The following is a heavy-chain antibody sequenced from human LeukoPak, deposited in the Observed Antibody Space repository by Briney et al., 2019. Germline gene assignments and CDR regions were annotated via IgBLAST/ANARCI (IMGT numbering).Heavy chain of an antibody. CDR3: ATQGQDYGDGMDV. J-gene: IGHJ6*02. V-gene: IGHV1-69*04. D-gene: IGHD3-16*01. Sequence: ASVKVSCKASGGTFSSYAISWVRQAPGQGLEWMGRIIPILGIANYAQKFQGRVTITADKSTSTAYMELSSLRSEDTAVYYCATQGQDYGDGMDVWGQGTTVTVSS. CDR2: IIPILGIA. CDR1: GGTFSSYA.